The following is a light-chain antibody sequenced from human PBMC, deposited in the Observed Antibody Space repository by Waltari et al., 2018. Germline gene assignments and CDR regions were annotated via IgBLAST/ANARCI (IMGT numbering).Light chain of an antibody. CDR1: NSDIGAYNY. V-gene: IGLV2-11*01. Sequence: QSALTQPRSVSGSPGQSVTISCTGTNSDIGAYNYVSWYQQYPGKAPELMIYDVTKRPSGVPDRFSGSKSGNTASLTISGLQAEDEADYYCCSYAGSYTDWVFGGGTKLTVL. CDR2: DVT. J-gene: IGLJ3*02. CDR3: CSYAGSYTDWV.